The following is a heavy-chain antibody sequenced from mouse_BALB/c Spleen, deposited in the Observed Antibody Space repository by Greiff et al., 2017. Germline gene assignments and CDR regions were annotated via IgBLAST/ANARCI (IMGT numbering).Heavy chain of an antibody. D-gene: IGHD2-14*01. CDR1: GFAFSSYD. V-gene: IGHV5-12-1*01. CDR2: ISSGGGST. Sequence: EVQRVESGGGLVKPGGSLKLSCAASGFAFSSYDMSWVRQTPEKRLEWVAYISSGGGSTYYPDTVKGRFTISRDNAKNTLYLQMSSLRSEDTALYYCARYPLLVRRGNYVDYWGQGTTLTVSS. CDR3: ARYPLLVRRGNYVDY. J-gene: IGHJ2*01.